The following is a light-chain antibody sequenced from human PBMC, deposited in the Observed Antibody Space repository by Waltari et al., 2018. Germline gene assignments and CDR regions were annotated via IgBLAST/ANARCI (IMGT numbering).Light chain of an antibody. Sequence: EVVMTQSPATLSVSPGERATLSCRASQSVSINLSWYQQKPGQAPRLLMYSASIRAAGIPARFSGSGSGTEFTLTISSLQSEDIAVYYCQQHNDWARTFGQGTKVEI. CDR1: QSVSIN. J-gene: IGKJ1*01. CDR3: QQHNDWART. V-gene: IGKV3-15*01. CDR2: SAS.